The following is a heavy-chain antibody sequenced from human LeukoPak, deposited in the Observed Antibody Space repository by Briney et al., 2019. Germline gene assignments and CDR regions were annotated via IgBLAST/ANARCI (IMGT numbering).Heavy chain of an antibody. V-gene: IGHV4-34*01. D-gene: IGHD4-17*01. CDR2: INHSGST. Sequence: PSETLSLTCAVYGGSFSGYYWSWIRQPPGKGLEWIGEINHSGSTNYNPSLKSRVTISVDTSKNQFSLKLSSVTAADTAVYYCARGSDGDRSLGWGMDVWGQGTTVTVSS. J-gene: IGHJ6*02. CDR1: GGSFSGYY. CDR3: ARGSDGDRSLGWGMDV.